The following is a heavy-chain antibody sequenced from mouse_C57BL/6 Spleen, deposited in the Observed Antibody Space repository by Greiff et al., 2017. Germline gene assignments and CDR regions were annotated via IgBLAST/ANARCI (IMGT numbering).Heavy chain of an antibody. V-gene: IGHV1-82*01. D-gene: IGHD4-1*01. CDR2: IYPGDGAT. CDR3: ARAWDGYFDV. Sequence: VQLQQSGPELVKPGASVKISCKASGYAFSSSWLNWVKQRPGKGLEWIGRIYPGDGATNYNGKFKGKATLTADKSSSTAYMQRSSLTAEDSAVYFCARAWDGYFDVWGTVTTVTVSS. J-gene: IGHJ1*03. CDR1: GYAFSSSW.